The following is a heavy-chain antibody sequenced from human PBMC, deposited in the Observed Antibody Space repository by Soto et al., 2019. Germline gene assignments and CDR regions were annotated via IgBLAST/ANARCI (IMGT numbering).Heavy chain of an antibody. CDR1: GFTFSSYA. CDR2: ISYDGSNK. Sequence: GGSLRLSCAASGFTFSSYAMHWVRQAPGKGLEWVAVISYDGSNKYYADSVKGRFTISRDNSKNTLYLQMNSLRAEDTAVYYCSAGDTALAPGDYWGQGTLVTVSS. J-gene: IGHJ4*02. V-gene: IGHV3-30-3*01. CDR3: SAGDTALAPGDY. D-gene: IGHD5-18*01.